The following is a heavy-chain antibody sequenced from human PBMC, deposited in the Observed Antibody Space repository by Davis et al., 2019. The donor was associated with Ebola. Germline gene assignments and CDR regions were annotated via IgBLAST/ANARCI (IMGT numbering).Heavy chain of an antibody. CDR2: LYTIGKA. CDR1: RLNVDTNY. J-gene: IGHJ4*02. V-gene: IGHV3-53*01. CDR3: AKDLILAPYDLWSAFDS. Sequence: GRSLRLSCPPSRLNVDTNYMSWVRQSPGKGLEWVQVLYTIGKAYYADSVKGRFTISRDNSKNTLYLQMNSLGAEDTAVFYCAKDLILAPYDLWSAFDSWGQGTLVTVSS. D-gene: IGHD3-3*01.